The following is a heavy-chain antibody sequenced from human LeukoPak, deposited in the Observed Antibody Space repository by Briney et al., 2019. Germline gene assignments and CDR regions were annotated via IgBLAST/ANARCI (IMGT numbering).Heavy chain of an antibody. D-gene: IGHD6-19*01. CDR1: GGSISSYY. V-gene: IGHV4-59*01. Sequence: SETLSLTCTVSGGSISSYYWSWIRQPPGKGLEWIGYIYYSGSTNYNPSLKSRVTISVDTSKNQFSLKLSSVTAADTAVYYCARSFAAGGLSDPWGQGTLVTVSS. CDR3: ARSFAAGGLSDP. J-gene: IGHJ5*02. CDR2: IYYSGST.